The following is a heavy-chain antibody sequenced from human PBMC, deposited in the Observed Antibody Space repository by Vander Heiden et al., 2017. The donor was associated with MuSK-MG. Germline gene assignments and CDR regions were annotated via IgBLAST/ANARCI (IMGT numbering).Heavy chain of an antibody. CDR3: ARNSASGFDS. D-gene: IGHD6-6*01. CDR1: GYTFANYY. J-gene: IGHJ4*02. Sequence: QVQLVQSGAEVKKPGASVTVSCKASGYTFANYYILWVRQAPGQGLEWMGFLNPSGGSTSDAQSFRGRVTLTRDTATSTVYMEMVSLRSEDTAVYYCARNSASGFDSWGQGTLVTVST. V-gene: IGHV1-46*03. CDR2: LNPSGGST.